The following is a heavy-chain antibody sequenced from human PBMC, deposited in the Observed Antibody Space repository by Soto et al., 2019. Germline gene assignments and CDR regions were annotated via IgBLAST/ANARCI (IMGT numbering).Heavy chain of an antibody. V-gene: IGHV4-34*01. CDR3: ARGASGYSYGRYYFDY. Sequence: SDTLSLSCAVYGGCFSGYYWSWIRQPPGKGLEWIGEINHSGSTNYNPSLKSRVTISVDTSKNQFSLKLSSVTAADTAVYYCARGASGYSYGRYYFDYWGQGTLVTVSS. CDR2: INHSGST. J-gene: IGHJ4*02. CDR1: GGCFSGYY. D-gene: IGHD5-18*01.